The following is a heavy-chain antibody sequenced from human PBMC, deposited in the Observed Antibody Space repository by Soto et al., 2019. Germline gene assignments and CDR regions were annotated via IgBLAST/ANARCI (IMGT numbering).Heavy chain of an antibody. CDR1: GFTFDDYT. V-gene: IGHV3-43*01. J-gene: IGHJ6*02. CDR3: AKDMESSGWSEDYYYYGMDV. D-gene: IGHD6-19*01. Sequence: GGSLRLSCAAAGFTFDDYTMHWVRQAPGKGLGWVSLISWDGGSTYYADSVKGRFTISRDNSKNSLYLQMNSLRTEDTALYYCAKDMESSGWSEDYYYYGMDVWGQGTTVTVSS. CDR2: ISWDGGST.